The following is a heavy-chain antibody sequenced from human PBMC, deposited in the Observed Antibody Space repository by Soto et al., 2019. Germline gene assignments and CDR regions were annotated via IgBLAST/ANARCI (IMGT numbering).Heavy chain of an antibody. CDR3: AAEKGDSHGFGNY. CDR2: IVVGSGNT. D-gene: IGHD5-18*01. CDR1: GFTFTNSA. Sequence: QMQLVQSGPEVKKPGTSVKVSCKASGFTFTNSAVQWVRQARGQRLEWIGWIVVGSGNTNYAQKFQDRVTITRDMSTSTVFMELSSLRSEYTAVYYCAAEKGDSHGFGNYWGQGTLVTVSS. J-gene: IGHJ4*02. V-gene: IGHV1-58*01.